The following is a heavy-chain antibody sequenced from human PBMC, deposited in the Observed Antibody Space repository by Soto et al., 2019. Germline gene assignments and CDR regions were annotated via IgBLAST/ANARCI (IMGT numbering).Heavy chain of an antibody. CDR1: GGSISSYY. J-gene: IGHJ6*02. Sequence: NPXGTLSLTCTVSGGSISSYYWSWIRQPAGKGLEWIGRIYTSGSTNYNPSLKSRVTMSVDTSKNQFSLKLSSVTAADTAVYYCARDTVTMVRRTRYGMDVWGQGTTVTVSS. D-gene: IGHD3-10*01. CDR2: IYTSGST. V-gene: IGHV4-4*07. CDR3: ARDTVTMVRRTRYGMDV.